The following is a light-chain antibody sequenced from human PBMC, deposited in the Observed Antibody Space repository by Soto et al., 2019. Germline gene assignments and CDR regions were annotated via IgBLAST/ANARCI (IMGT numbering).Light chain of an antibody. V-gene: IGKV3-15*01. CDR1: QSVSSN. J-gene: IGKJ3*01. CDR3: QQYNNWPLT. CDR2: GAS. Sequence: EIVMTQSPATLSVSPGERATLSCRASQSVSSNLAWYQQKPGQAPRLLIYGASTRATGVPARFSGSGSVTEFTLTISSLQSEDFAVYYCQQYNNWPLTFGSGTKVDIK.